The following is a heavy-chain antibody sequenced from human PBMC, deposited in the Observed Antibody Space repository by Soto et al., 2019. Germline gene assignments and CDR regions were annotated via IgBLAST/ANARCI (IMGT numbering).Heavy chain of an antibody. Sequence: ASVKVSCKASGYTFTSYDINWVRQATGQGLEWMGWMNPSGGSTRYAQKFQGRVTMTRDTSTSTVYMELSSLRSEDTAVYYCARDRNYYDSSGYDAFDIWGQGTMVTVSS. D-gene: IGHD3-22*01. CDR2: MNPSGGST. CDR1: GYTFTSYD. CDR3: ARDRNYYDSSGYDAFDI. J-gene: IGHJ3*02. V-gene: IGHV1-8*01.